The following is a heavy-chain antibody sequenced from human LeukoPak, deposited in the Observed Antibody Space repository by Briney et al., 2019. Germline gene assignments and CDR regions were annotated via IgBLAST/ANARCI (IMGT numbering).Heavy chain of an antibody. J-gene: IGHJ5*01. CDR3: AIGYCSGSSGDSRTFGS. CDR1: GGSVSIGSYY. Sequence: PSESLSLTCTVSGGSVSIGSYYWNWIRQPPGKGLAWIGYIYYSGSTNYNPSLKSRVAISVDTSNNQFSLMRTSVAAAGTAGYYCAIGYCSGSSGDSRTFGSWGQGTLVTVSS. D-gene: IGHD2-15*01. CDR2: IYYSGST. V-gene: IGHV4-61*01.